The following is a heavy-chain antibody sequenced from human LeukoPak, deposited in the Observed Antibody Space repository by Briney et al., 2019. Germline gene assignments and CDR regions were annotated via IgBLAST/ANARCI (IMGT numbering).Heavy chain of an antibody. CDR1: GFTFSNYA. CDR2: ISYEGGSK. Sequence: GGSLRLFCAASGFTFSNYALHWVRQAPGKGPAWLAVISYEGGSKYYADSVKGRFTISRDNSKKTLYLQMNSLRAEDTAVYYCARDERQYSGYDSLDYWGQGTLVSVSS. D-gene: IGHD5-12*01. V-gene: IGHV3-30-3*01. J-gene: IGHJ4*02. CDR3: ARDERQYSGYDSLDY.